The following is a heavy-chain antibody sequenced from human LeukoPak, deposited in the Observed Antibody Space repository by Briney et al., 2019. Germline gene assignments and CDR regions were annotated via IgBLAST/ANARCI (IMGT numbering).Heavy chain of an antibody. CDR2: INHSGST. V-gene: IGHV4-34*01. D-gene: IGHD6-13*01. CDR1: GGSFSGYY. Sequence: SETLSLTCAVYGGSFSGYYWSWIRQPPGKGLEWIGEINHSGSTNYNPSLKNRVTISVDTSKNQFSLKLSSVTAADTAVYCCARGGPSSSWDRNWFDPWGQGTLVTVSS. J-gene: IGHJ5*02. CDR3: ARGGPSSSWDRNWFDP.